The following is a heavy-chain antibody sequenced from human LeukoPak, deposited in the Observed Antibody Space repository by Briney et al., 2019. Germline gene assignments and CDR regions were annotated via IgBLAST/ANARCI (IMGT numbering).Heavy chain of an antibody. V-gene: IGHV1-18*01. Sequence: ASVKVSCKASGYTFTSYGISWVRQAPGQELEWMGWISAYNGNTNYAQKLQGRVTMTTDTSTSTAYMELRSLRSDDTAVYYCARELGYCSSTSCPDDYWGQGTLVTVSS. CDR1: GYTFTSYG. CDR3: ARELGYCSSTSCPDDY. CDR2: ISAYNGNT. J-gene: IGHJ4*02. D-gene: IGHD2-2*01.